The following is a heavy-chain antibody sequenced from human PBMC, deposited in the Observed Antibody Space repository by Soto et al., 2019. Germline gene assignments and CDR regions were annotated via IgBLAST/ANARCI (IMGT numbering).Heavy chain of an antibody. D-gene: IGHD2-8*01. CDR1: GYTFTRYG. V-gene: IGHV1-18*01. Sequence: QGQLVQSGGEVKKPGASVKVSCKASGYTFTRYGISWVRQAPGQGLEWMGWISGYNGDTKYAQKFQGRVTMTVDRSTTTGYMELRSLTSDDRAVYYCAKNGQPPYYYYGMDVWGQGTTVTVSS. CDR3: AKNGQPPYYYYGMDV. J-gene: IGHJ6*02. CDR2: ISGYNGDT.